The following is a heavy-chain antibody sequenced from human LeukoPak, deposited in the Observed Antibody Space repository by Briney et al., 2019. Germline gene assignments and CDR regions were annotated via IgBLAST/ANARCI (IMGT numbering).Heavy chain of an antibody. D-gene: IGHD6-19*01. V-gene: IGHV2-70*11. CDR2: IDWDDDK. J-gene: IGHJ4*02. CDR3: ARSGRYSSGWYLAYFDY. Sequence: SGPALVKPTQTLTLTCTFSGFSPSTSGMCVSWIRQPPGKALEWLARIDWDDDKYYSTSLKTRLTISTDTSKNQVVLTMTNMDPVDTATYYCARSGRYSSGWYLAYFDYWGQGTLVTVSS. CDR1: GFSPSTSGMC.